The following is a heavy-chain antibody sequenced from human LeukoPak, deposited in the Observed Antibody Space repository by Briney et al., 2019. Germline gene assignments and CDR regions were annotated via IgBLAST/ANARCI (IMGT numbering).Heavy chain of an antibody. J-gene: IGHJ5*02. V-gene: IGHV4-59*08. CDR3: ARRAVAVAGTVNWFDP. D-gene: IGHD6-19*01. CDR1: GGSISSYY. Sequence: SETLSLTCTVSGGSISSYYWSWIRQPPGKGLEWIGYIYHSGSTNYNPSLKSRVTISVDTSKNQFSLKLSSVTAADTAVYYCARRAVAVAGTVNWFDPWGQGTLVTVSS. CDR2: IYHSGST.